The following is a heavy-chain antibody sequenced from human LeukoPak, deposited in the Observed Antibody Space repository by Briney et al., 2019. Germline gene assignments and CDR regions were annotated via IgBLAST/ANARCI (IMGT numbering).Heavy chain of an antibody. CDR3: AITYYDFWSGYFS. D-gene: IGHD3-3*01. CDR1: GGSISSSTYY. J-gene: IGHJ5*02. V-gene: IGHV4-39*01. Sequence: SETLSLTCTVSGGSISSSTYYWGWIRQPPGKELEWIGSIYYSGSTYYNPSLKSRVTISVDTSKNQFSLKLSSVTAADTAVYYCAITYYDFWSGYFSWGQGTLVTVSS. CDR2: IYYSGST.